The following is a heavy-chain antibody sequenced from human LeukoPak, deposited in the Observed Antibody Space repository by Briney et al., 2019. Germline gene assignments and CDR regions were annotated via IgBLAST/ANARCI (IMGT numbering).Heavy chain of an antibody. D-gene: IGHD6-19*01. J-gene: IGHJ4*02. CDR2: IWYDGSNK. V-gene: IGHV3-33*01. CDR1: GFTFSSYG. Sequence: PGGSLRLSCAASGFTFSSYGMHWVRQAPGKGLEWVAVIWYDGSNKYYADSVKGRFTISRDNSKNTLYLQMNSLRVEDTAVYYCVSPAQQWRWYYFDYWGQGTLVTVSS. CDR3: VSPAQQWRWYYFDY.